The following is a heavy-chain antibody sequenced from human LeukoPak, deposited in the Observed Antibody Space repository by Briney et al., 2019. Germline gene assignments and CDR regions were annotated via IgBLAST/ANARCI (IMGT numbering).Heavy chain of an antibody. V-gene: IGHV1-69*06. CDR1: GYTFTSYD. J-gene: IGHJ4*02. Sequence: SVKVSCKASGYTFTSYDINWVRQATGQGLEWMGGIIPIFGTTNYARKFRGRVTLTADKSTRTAYMELSSLRSEDTAVYYCARDNDSRDPPHFDYWGQGTLVTVSS. CDR3: ARDNDSRDPPHFDY. CDR2: IIPIFGTT. D-gene: IGHD3-16*01.